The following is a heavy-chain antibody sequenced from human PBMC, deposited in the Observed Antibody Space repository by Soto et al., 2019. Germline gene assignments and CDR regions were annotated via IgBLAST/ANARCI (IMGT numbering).Heavy chain of an antibody. V-gene: IGHV1-69*08. D-gene: IGHD6-13*01. CDR2: IIPILGIA. J-gene: IGHJ4*02. CDR1: GGTFSSYT. CDR3: ARDSSGYPLDY. Sequence: QVQLVQSGAEVKKPGSSVKVSCKASGGTFSSYTISWVRQAPGQGLEWMGRIIPILGIANYAQKFQGRVTIAADKSTSTAYMELSSLRFEDTAVYYCARDSSGYPLDYWGQGTLVTVSS.